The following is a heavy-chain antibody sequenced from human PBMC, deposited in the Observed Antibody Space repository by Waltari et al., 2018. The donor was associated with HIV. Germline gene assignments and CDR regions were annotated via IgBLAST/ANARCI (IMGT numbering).Heavy chain of an antibody. CDR2: MNPNSRNT. Sequence: QVQLVQSGAEVKQPGASVKVSCKDSGYIFNNYDINWVRQATGQGLEWMGWMNPNSRNTGYAQKFQGRVTMTRDTSITTAYMELSSLKSEDTAVYYCARAVNAVGAPHWFAPWGQGTLVTVSS. CDR3: ARAVNAVGAPHWFAP. CDR1: GYIFNNYD. D-gene: IGHD1-26*01. V-gene: IGHV1-8*01. J-gene: IGHJ5*02.